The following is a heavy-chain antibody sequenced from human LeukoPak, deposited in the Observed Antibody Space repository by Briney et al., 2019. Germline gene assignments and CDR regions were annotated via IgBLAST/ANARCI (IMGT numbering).Heavy chain of an antibody. J-gene: IGHJ4*02. CDR2: ISGSGSNT. CDR1: GFTFSGYA. Sequence: GGSLRLSCAASGFTFSGYAMSWVRQAPGKGLEWVSAISGSGSNTYYADSVKGRFTISRDNSRNTLYLQMNSLGAEDSAVYYCAKDQSGYYRPFDYWGQGTLVTVPS. D-gene: IGHD3-22*01. V-gene: IGHV3-23*01. CDR3: AKDQSGYYRPFDY.